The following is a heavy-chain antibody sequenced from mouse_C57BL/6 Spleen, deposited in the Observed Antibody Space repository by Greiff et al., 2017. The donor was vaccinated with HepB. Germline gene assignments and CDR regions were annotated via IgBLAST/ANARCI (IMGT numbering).Heavy chain of an antibody. CDR1: GYTFTSYW. Sequence: VQLQQPGAELVKPGASVKLSCKASGYTFTSYWMHWVKQRPGQGLEWIGMIHPNSGSTNYNEKFKSKATLTVDKSSSTAYMQLSSLTSEDSAVYYCARRYYGNYWYFDVWGTGTTFTVSS. J-gene: IGHJ1*03. CDR2: IHPNSGST. D-gene: IGHD2-1*01. CDR3: ARRYYGNYWYFDV. V-gene: IGHV1-64*01.